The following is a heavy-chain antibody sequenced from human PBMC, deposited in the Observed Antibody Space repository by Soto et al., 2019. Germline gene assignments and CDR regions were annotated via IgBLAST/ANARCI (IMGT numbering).Heavy chain of an antibody. CDR3: ARDGVVVAATLYYYYGMDV. J-gene: IGHJ6*02. D-gene: IGHD2-15*01. CDR2: GGT. V-gene: IGHV1-2*02. Sequence: GGTNYAQKFQGRVTMTRDTSISTAYMELSRLRSDDTAVYYCARDGVVVAATLYYYYGMDVWGQGTTVTVSS.